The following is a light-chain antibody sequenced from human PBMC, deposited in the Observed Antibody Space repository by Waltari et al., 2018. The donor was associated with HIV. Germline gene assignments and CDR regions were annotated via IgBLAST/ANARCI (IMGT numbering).Light chain of an antibody. Sequence: EIVMTQSPLSLPVTPGEPASISCRSSQSLLHSHGNNYLDWYLQKPGQAPQLLIYLGSNRASGVPDRFSGSGSGTDFTLKISRVEAEDVGVYYCLQTVQGWTFGQGTKVEIK. CDR1: QSLLHSHGNNY. J-gene: IGKJ1*01. V-gene: IGKV2-28*01. CDR3: LQTVQGWT. CDR2: LGS.